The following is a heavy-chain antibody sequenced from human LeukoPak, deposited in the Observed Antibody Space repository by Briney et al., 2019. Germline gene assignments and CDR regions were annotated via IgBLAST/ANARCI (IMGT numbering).Heavy chain of an antibody. Sequence: GGSLRLSCAASGFTFSSYAMHWVRQAPGKGLEWVAVISYDGSNKYYADSVKGRFTISRDSSKNTLYLQMNSLRAEDTAVYYCARDGIASALSYFDYWGQGTLVTVSS. CDR2: ISYDGSNK. D-gene: IGHD6-13*01. CDR1: GFTFSSYA. J-gene: IGHJ4*02. CDR3: ARDGIASALSYFDY. V-gene: IGHV3-30-3*01.